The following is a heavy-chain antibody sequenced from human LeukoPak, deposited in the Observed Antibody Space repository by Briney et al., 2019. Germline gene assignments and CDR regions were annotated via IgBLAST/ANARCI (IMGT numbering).Heavy chain of an antibody. CDR1: GFTFSSYG. Sequence: GGSLRLSCAASGFTFSSYGMHWVRQAPGKGLEWVAFIRYDGSNKYYADSVRGRFTISRDNSKNTLYLQMNSLRAEDTAVYYCAKDNSGPGPYCTNGVCPYFDYWGQGTLVTVSS. V-gene: IGHV3-30*02. D-gene: IGHD2-8*01. J-gene: IGHJ4*02. CDR2: IRYDGSNK. CDR3: AKDNSGPGPYCTNGVCPYFDY.